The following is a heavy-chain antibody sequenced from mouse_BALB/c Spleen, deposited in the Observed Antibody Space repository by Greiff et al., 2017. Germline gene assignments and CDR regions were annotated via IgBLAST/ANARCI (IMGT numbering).Heavy chain of an antibody. CDR1: GYSFTGYF. D-gene: IGHD2-14*01. J-gene: IGHJ3*01. V-gene: IGHV1-20*02. CDR2: INPYNGDT. Sequence: EVQVVESGPELVKPGASVKISCKASGYSFTGYFMNWVMQSHGKSLEWIGRINPYNGDTFYNQKFKGKATLTVDKSSSTAHMELRSLASEDSAVYYCAYYRYDGAWFAYWGQGTLVTVSA. CDR3: AYYRYDGAWFAY.